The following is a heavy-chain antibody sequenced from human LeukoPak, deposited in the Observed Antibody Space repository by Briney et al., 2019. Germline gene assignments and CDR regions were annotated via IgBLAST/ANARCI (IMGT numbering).Heavy chain of an antibody. CDR3: ARVVGGYYDSSGFN. J-gene: IGHJ4*02. CDR2: IKQDGSEK. D-gene: IGHD3-22*01. CDR1: GFTFSSYW. Sequence: GGSLRLSCAASGFTFSSYWMSWVRQAPGKGLEGGANIKQDGSEKYYVDSVKGRFTISRDNAKNSLYLQMNSLRAEDTAVYYCARVVGGYYDSSGFNWGQGTLVTVSS. V-gene: IGHV3-7*01.